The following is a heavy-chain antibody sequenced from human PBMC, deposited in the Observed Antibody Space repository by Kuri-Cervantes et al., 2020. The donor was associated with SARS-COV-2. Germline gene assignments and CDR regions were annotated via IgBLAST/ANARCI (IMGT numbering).Heavy chain of an antibody. Sequence: SSYGMHWVRQAPGKGLEWIGSIYYSGSTYYNPSLKSRVTISVDTSKNQFSLKLSSVTAADTAVYYCARHVRSSSYDFWSGYYHPDFDYWGQGTLVTVSS. CDR1: SSYG. CDR3: ARHVRSSSYDFWSGYYHPDFDY. D-gene: IGHD3-3*01. CDR2: IYYSGST. V-gene: IGHV4-39*01. J-gene: IGHJ4*02.